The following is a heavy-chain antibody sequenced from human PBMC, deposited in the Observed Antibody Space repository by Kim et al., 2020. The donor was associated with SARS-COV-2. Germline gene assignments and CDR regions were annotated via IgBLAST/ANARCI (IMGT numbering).Heavy chain of an antibody. CDR3: ARAVYERDGFAIES. V-gene: IGHV4-59*12. CDR1: DYSSGGYY. CDR2: MYYTTSL. J-gene: IGHJ4*02. D-gene: IGHD2-8*01. Sequence: SETLSLTCTVSDYSSGGYYWSWLRQPPGKALEWLGFMYYTTSLNYNPALKSRVTISEDASKKQFSLKLSSVTAADTAVYYCARAVYERDGFAIESWGQGTLVTVSS.